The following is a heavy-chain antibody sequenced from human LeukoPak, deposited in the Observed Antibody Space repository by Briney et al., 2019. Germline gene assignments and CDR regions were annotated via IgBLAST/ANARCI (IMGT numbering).Heavy chain of an antibody. J-gene: IGHJ4*02. CDR1: GFTFSSYG. CDR3: AKDPQQNYCSSTSCYWPPPGHFDY. D-gene: IGHD2-2*01. CDR2: INSEGRST. V-gene: IGHV3-74*01. Sequence: PGGSLRLSCAASGFTFSSYGMHWVRQAPGKGLVWVAHINSEGRSTSYADSVKGRFTISRDNSKNTLYLQMNSLRAEDTAVYYCAKDPQQNYCSSTSCYWPPPGHFDYWGQGTLVTVSS.